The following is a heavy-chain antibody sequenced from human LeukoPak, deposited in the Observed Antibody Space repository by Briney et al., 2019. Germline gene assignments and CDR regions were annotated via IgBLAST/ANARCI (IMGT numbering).Heavy chain of an antibody. CDR2: ISSNGGST. V-gene: IGHV3-64*01. D-gene: IGHD1-26*01. CDR3: AREGGGSYHFDY. CDR1: GFTFSSYA. Sequence: GGSLRLSCAASGFTFSSYAMHWVRQAPGKGLEHVSAISSNGGSTYYANSVKGRFTISRDNSKNTLYLQMGSLRAEDMAVYYCAREGGGSYHFDYWGQGTLVTVSS. J-gene: IGHJ4*02.